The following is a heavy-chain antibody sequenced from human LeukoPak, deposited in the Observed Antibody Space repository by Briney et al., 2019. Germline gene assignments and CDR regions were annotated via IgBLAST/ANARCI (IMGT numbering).Heavy chain of an antibody. Sequence: ASVKVSCKASGYTFTSYGISWVRQAPGQGLEWMGWISAYNGNTNYAQKLQGRVTMTTDTSTSTAYMELSRLRSDDTAVYYCARETLPDHYDSSGAYYYYMDVWGKGTTVTISS. CDR1: GYTFTSYG. CDR2: ISAYNGNT. CDR3: ARETLPDHYDSSGAYYYYMDV. J-gene: IGHJ6*03. V-gene: IGHV1-18*01. D-gene: IGHD3-22*01.